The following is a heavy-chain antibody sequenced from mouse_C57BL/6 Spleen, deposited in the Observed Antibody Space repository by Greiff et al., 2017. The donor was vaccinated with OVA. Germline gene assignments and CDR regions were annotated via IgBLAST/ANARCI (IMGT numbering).Heavy chain of an antibody. J-gene: IGHJ2*01. V-gene: IGHV1-69*01. D-gene: IGHD1-3*01. CDR3: AKYNYDFDY. CDR1: GYTFTSYW. CDR2: IDSSDSYS. Sequence: VQLQQPGAELVLPGASVKLSCKASGYTFTSYWMHWVKQRPGQGLEWIGEIDSSDSYSNYNQKFKGKSSLTVDKTSSTAYMQLSSLKSEDTAVYYCAKYNYDFDYWGQGTTLTVSS.